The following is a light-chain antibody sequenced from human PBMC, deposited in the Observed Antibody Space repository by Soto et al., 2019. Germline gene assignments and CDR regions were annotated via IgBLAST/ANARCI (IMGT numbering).Light chain of an antibody. V-gene: IGKV3-11*01. CDR2: GAS. Sequence: SPYTLAFPLGERPTLVWRSAQNISGTFLNSYQQKTGQAPRLLIYGASNRAPGIPERFSGSGSGTAFSLTISSLEPEDFAVSYCQQRNIWPPVTFGQGTRLEIK. CDR1: QNISGTF. CDR3: QQRNIWPPVT. J-gene: IGKJ5*01.